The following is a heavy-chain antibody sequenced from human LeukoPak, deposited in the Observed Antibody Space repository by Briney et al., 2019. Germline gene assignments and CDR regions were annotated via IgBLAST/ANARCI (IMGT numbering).Heavy chain of an antibody. J-gene: IGHJ1*01. D-gene: IGHD3-22*01. CDR3: AKLVLDYYDSSGYYSQAEYFQH. Sequence: GGSLRLSCAASGFTFASYAMSWVRQAPGKGLEWVSAIGANGVSTYYADSGKGRFTISRDNSTKTLYLQMNSLRAEDTVVYYCAKLVLDYYDSSGYYSQAEYFQHWGQGTLVTVSS. CDR1: GFTFASYA. CDR2: IGANGVST. V-gene: IGHV3-23*01.